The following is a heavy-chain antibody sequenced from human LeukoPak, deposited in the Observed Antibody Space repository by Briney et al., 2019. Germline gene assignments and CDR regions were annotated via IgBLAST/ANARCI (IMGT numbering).Heavy chain of an antibody. D-gene: IGHD4-17*01. V-gene: IGHV3-11*05. CDR1: GFTFSDYY. CDR3: ARDLMWGNDYGAADYYYGMDV. Sequence: GGSLRLSCAASGFTFSDYYMSWIRQAPGKGLEWVSYISSSSSYTNYADSVKGRFTISRDNAKNPLYLQMNSLRAKDTAGYYCARDLMWGNDYGAADYYYGMDVWGQGTTVTVSS. CDR2: ISSSSSYT. J-gene: IGHJ6*02.